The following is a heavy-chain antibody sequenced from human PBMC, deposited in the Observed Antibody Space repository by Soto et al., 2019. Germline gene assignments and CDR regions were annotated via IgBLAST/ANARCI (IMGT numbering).Heavy chain of an antibody. D-gene: IGHD5-18*01. CDR1: GGTFSSYA. CDR3: ATGLDTAMVKWPSDY. Sequence: ASVKVSCKASGGTFSSYAISWVRQAPGQGLEWMGGIIPIFGTANYAQKFQGRVTITADESTSTAYTELSSLRSEDTAVYYCATGLDTAMVKWPSDYWGQGTLVTVSS. CDR2: IIPIFGTA. V-gene: IGHV1-69*13. J-gene: IGHJ4*02.